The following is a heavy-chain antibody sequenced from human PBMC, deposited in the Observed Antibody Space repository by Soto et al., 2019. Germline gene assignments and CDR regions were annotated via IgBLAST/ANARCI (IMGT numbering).Heavy chain of an antibody. J-gene: IGHJ1*01. CDR2: ISYDGSNK. V-gene: IGHV3-30*18. CDR3: AKDVGRRSSSWSGRYPEYFQH. CDR1: GVTFSSYG. D-gene: IGHD6-13*01. Sequence: GGSLRLSCAASGVTFSSYGMHWVRQAPGKGLEWVAVISYDGSNKYYADSVKGRFTISRDNSKNTLYLQMNSLRAEDTAVYYCAKDVGRRSSSWSGRYPEYFQHWGQGTLVTVSS.